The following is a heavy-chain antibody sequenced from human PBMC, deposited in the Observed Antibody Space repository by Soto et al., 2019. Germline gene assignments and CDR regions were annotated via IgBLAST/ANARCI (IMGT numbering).Heavy chain of an antibody. CDR3: GRGGYNDYAQVDH. CDR1: GFTFGDYA. V-gene: IGHV3-49*04. J-gene: IGHJ4*02. D-gene: IGHD4-17*01. CDR2: VRTKTYDETT. Sequence: EVQLVESGGGLVQPGRSLRLSCTTSGFTFGDYALGWVRQAPGKGLEWVVFVRTKTYDETTEYAASVKGRFTISRDDSKNISYLQMHSLKTDDTAVYFCGRGGYNDYAQVDHWGQGTLVNVSS.